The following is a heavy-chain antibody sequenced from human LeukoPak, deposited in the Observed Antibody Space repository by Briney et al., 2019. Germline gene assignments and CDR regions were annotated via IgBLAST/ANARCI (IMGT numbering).Heavy chain of an antibody. Sequence: GGSLRLSCAASGFTFSSYCMNWVRQAPGKGLEWVSSISSSSSYIYYADSVKGRFTISRDNAKNSLYLQMNSLRAEDTAVYYCARDKEDYDILTGYYLGYWGQGTLVTVSS. CDR3: ARDKEDYDILTGYYLGY. D-gene: IGHD3-9*01. J-gene: IGHJ4*02. CDR2: ISSSSSYI. V-gene: IGHV3-21*01. CDR1: GFTFSSYC.